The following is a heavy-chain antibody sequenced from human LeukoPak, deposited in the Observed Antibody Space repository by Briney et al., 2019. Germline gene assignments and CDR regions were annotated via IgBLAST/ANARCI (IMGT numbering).Heavy chain of an antibody. Sequence: GGSLRLSCAASGFTVSSNYMSWVRQAPGKGLEWVSVFYGGASTYYADSVKGRFTISRDNAKNSLYLQMNSLRAEDTAVYYCARVEYYYDSGSSLHWVGFDYWGQGTLVTVSS. CDR1: GFTVSSNY. V-gene: IGHV3-53*01. CDR2: FYGGAST. D-gene: IGHD3-10*01. CDR3: ARVEYYYDSGSSLHWVGFDY. J-gene: IGHJ4*02.